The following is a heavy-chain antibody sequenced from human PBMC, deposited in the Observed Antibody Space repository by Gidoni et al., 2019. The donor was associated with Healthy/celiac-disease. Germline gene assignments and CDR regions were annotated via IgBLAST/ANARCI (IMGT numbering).Heavy chain of an antibody. J-gene: IGHJ5*02. Sequence: EVQLVESGGGLVQPGGSLRLSCAASGFTFSSYWMSWVRQAPGKGLEWVANIKQDGSEKYYVDSVKGRFTISRDNAKNSLYLQMNSLRAEDTAVYYCAREGIGQQLGPGGYNWFDPWGQGTLVTVSS. CDR2: IKQDGSEK. D-gene: IGHD6-13*01. CDR3: AREGIGQQLGPGGYNWFDP. CDR1: GFTFSSYW. V-gene: IGHV3-7*05.